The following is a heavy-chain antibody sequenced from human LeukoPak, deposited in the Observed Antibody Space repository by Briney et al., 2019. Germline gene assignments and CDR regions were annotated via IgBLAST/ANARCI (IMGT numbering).Heavy chain of an antibody. Sequence: GGSLRLFCGASGFTFSSYGMSWVRQAPGKGLESVSAIETGCASTHYADSVKGRFSVSRDNSKHTLYLPMRSLRDEDTGVYCCAKDFGGAGSYHCPFDYWGQGTLVTVSS. J-gene: IGHJ4*02. CDR2: IETGCAST. CDR1: GFTFSSYG. CDR3: AKDFGGAGSYHCPFDY. D-gene: IGHD3-10*01. V-gene: IGHV3-23*01.